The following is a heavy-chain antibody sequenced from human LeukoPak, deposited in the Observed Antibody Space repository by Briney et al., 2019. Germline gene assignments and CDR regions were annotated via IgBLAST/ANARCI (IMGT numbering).Heavy chain of an antibody. CDR2: ISYDGSNK. Sequence: GGSLRLSCAASGFTFSSYAMHWVRQAPGKGLEWVAVISYDGSNKYYAGSVKGRFTISRDNSKNTLYLQMNSLRAEDTAVYYCARDAAYFDYWGQGTLVTVSS. V-gene: IGHV3-30-3*01. J-gene: IGHJ4*02. CDR3: ARDAAYFDY. D-gene: IGHD6-13*01. CDR1: GFTFSSYA.